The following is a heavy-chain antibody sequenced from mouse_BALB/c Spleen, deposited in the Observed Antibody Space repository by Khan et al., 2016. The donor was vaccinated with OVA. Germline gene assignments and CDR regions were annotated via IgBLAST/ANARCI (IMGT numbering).Heavy chain of an antibody. CDR1: GFSLTDYD. CDR2: IWGGGNT. V-gene: IGHV2-6-5*01. J-gene: IGHJ4*01. Sequence: QVQLKESGLGLVAPSQSLSITCTVSGFSLTDYDVSWIRQPPGKGLEWLGVIWGGGNTYYNSALKSRLSISKDNSKSQAFLKMNSLQTDDTAMYYCAKGVWSYYFALDYWGQGTSVTVSS. CDR3: AKGVWSYYFALDY. D-gene: IGHD2-10*02.